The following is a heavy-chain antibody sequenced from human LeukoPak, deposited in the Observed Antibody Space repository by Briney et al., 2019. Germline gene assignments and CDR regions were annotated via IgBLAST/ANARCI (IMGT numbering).Heavy chain of an antibody. J-gene: IGHJ5*02. V-gene: IGHV4-39*01. CDR2: IYHTGTT. Sequence: SETLSLTCNVSGGSISDTSYYWGWIRQPPGKGLEWIGSIYHTGTTYYSPSLKSRVTISVHTSKNQFSLKLSSVTAADTAVYYCARQECNGGSCYSRAIWFDPWGQGTPVTVSS. CDR3: ARQECNGGSCYSRAIWFDP. CDR1: GGSISDTSYY. D-gene: IGHD2-15*01.